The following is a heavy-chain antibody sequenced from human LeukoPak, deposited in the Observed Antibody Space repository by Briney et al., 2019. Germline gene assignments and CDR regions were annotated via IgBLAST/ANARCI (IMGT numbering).Heavy chain of an antibody. CDR2: MNPNSGNT. J-gene: IGHJ5*02. V-gene: IGHV1-8*01. CDR3: ARAGSSWSYDWFDP. D-gene: IGHD6-13*01. CDR1: GYTFTSYD. Sequence: GASVKVSCKASGYTFTSYDINWVRQATGQGLEWMGWMNPNSGNTGYAQKFQGRVTMTRDTSISTAYMELSRLRSDDTAVYYCARAGSSWSYDWFDPWGQGTLVTVSS.